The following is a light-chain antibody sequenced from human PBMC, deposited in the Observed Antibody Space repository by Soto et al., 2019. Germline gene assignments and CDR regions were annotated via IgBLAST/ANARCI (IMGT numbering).Light chain of an antibody. CDR2: GNN. Sequence: QSVLTQPPSASGTPGQAVTISSSGGTSNIGTNYVCWYQHLPGTAPKLLIYGNNHRPSGVPDRFSGSKSGTSASLAISGLRSDDEADYYCAVWDDSLSGVVYGGGTKLTVL. CDR3: AVWDDSLSGVV. V-gene: IGLV1-47*01. J-gene: IGLJ3*02. CDR1: TSNIGTNY.